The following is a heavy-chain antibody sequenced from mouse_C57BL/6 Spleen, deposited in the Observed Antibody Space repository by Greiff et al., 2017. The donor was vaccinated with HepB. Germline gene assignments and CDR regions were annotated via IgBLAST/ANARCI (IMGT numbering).Heavy chain of an antibody. D-gene: IGHD3-3*01. CDR3: ARPLGWYFDV. J-gene: IGHJ1*03. V-gene: IGHV1-59*01. CDR2: IDPSDSYT. Sequence: QVQLQQPGAELVRPGTSVKLSCKASGYTFTSYWMHWVKQRPGQGLEWIGVIDPSDSYTNYNQKFKGKATLTVDTSSSTAYMQLSSLTSEDSAVYYCARPLGWYFDVWGTGTTVTVSS. CDR1: GYTFTSYW.